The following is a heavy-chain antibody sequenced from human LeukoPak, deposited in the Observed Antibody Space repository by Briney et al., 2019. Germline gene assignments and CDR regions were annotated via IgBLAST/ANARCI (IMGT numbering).Heavy chain of an antibody. CDR1: GFTFSSYS. CDR2: ISSSRSYI. J-gene: IGHJ6*03. Sequence: GGSLRLSCAAAGFTFSSYSMNWVRQAPGKGLEWVSSISSSRSYIYCGDNVKGRFTISRDNDKNSLYLQMNSLRAEDTAVYYCARDDGFGYCSSTRCQQDMDVWGKGTTVTVSS. V-gene: IGHV3-21*01. CDR3: ARDDGFGYCSSTRCQQDMDV. D-gene: IGHD2-2*03.